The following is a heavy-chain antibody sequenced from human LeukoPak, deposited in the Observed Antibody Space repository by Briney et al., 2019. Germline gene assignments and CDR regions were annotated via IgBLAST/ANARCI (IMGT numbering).Heavy chain of an antibody. CDR1: GYTFTSYG. CDR3: ARGPSGSYYFGLGYCYYYMDV. Sequence: GASVKVSCKASGYTFTSYGISWVRQAPGQGLEWMGWISAYNGNTNYAQKLQGRVTMTTDTSTSTAYMELRSLRSDDTAVYYCARGPSGSYYFGLGYCYYYMDVWGKGTTVTVSS. D-gene: IGHD1-26*01. V-gene: IGHV1-18*01. J-gene: IGHJ6*03. CDR2: ISAYNGNT.